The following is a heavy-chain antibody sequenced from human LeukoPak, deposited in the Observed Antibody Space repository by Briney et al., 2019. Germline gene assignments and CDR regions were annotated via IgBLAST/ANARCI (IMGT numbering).Heavy chain of an antibody. Sequence: PSETLSLTCAVYGGSFSGYYWSWIRQPPGKGLEWIGEINHSGSTNYNPSLKSRVTISVDTSKNQFSLKLSSVTAADTAVYYCARLPRGYYDSSGSPWGQGTLVTVSS. CDR2: INHSGST. CDR1: GGSFSGYY. CDR3: ARLPRGYYDSSGSP. D-gene: IGHD3-22*01. J-gene: IGHJ5*02. V-gene: IGHV4-34*01.